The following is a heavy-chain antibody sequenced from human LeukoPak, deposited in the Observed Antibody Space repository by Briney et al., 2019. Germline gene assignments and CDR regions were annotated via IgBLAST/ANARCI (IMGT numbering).Heavy chain of an antibody. CDR1: GFRFSGYG. CDR2: ISAGSGST. J-gene: IGHJ4*02. V-gene: IGHV3-23*01. D-gene: IGHD3-22*01. Sequence: GGSLRLSCAASGFRFSGYGMSWVRQAPGKGLEWVSSISAGSGSTDYADSVKGRFTISRDDSKNTLYLQMKSLRAEDTAVYYCAKSHEPYYYDSSGYYDGYWGQGTLVTVSS. CDR3: AKSHEPYYYDSSGYYDGY.